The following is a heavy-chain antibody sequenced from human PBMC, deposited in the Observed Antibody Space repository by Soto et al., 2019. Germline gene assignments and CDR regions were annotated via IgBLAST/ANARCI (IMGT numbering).Heavy chain of an antibody. CDR3: ARDTVSVPTYPCDY. J-gene: IGHJ4*02. D-gene: IGHD2-2*01. CDR1: GYTFSSYA. V-gene: IGHV1-3*01. Sequence: QVQLVQSGAEVKKPGASVKVSCKASGYTFSSYAIHWVRQAPGQRLEWMGWINAGNGNTKYSQKFQGRVTITRDTSASTAYMELSSLTYEDTAVYYCARDTVSVPTYPCDYWGPGTLVTVSS. CDR2: INAGNGNT.